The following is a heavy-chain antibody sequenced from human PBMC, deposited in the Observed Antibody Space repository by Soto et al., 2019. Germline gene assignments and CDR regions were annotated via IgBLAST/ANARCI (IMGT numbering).Heavy chain of an antibody. CDR1: GYTCTTYG. CDR3: ARDKSGSYYVPHDY. J-gene: IGHJ4*02. Sequence: ASGKVPCKESGYTCTTYGISGVRQAPGQGLEWMAWISGNDGNTNYAQKLQGRVTLTTDTSTSTAYMELRSLRSDDTAVYYCARDKSGSYYVPHDYWGQGTLVTVS. CDR2: ISGNDGNT. D-gene: IGHD1-26*01. V-gene: IGHV1-18*04.